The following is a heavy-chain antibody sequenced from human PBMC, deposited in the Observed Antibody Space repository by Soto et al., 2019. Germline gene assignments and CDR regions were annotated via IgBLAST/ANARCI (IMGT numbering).Heavy chain of an antibody. V-gene: IGHV1-69*01. J-gene: IGHJ5*02. CDR2: INPIFGTA. CDR1: GGTFSSYA. Sequence: QVQLVQSGAEVKKPGSSVKVSCKASGGTFSSYAISWVRQAPGQGLEWMGGINPIFGTANYAQKFQGRVTITADEYTSAADRKRSSLRSEDAAVYYCSRGAHYYHSSSYYPGWFEPWCQCTLVSVCS. CDR3: SRGAHYYHSSSYYPGWFEP. D-gene: IGHD3-22*01.